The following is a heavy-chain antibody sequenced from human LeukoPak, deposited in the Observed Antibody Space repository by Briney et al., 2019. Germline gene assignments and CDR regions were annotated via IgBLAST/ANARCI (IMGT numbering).Heavy chain of an antibody. D-gene: IGHD2/OR15-2a*01. Sequence: GGSLRLSCAASGFTFTNVWMSWVRQAPGKGLECVCLIKIKTDGGTTDCAAPVKGRFTISRDDREQTLYLQMNSMKTEDTALYYCARLGGYYHFPDWGQGTLVTVSS. CDR2: IKIKTDGGTT. J-gene: IGHJ4*02. V-gene: IGHV3-15*01. CDR1: GFTFTNVW. CDR3: ARLGGYYHFPD.